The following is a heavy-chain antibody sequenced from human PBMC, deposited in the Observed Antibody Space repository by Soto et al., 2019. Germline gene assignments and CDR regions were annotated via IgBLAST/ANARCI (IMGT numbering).Heavy chain of an antibody. J-gene: IGHJ5*02. CDR2: IIPIFGTA. V-gene: IGHV1-69*13. CDR1: GGTFSSYA. CDR3: ARDIRFGELLHPNWFDP. Sequence: SVKVSCKASGGTFSSYAISWVRQAPGQGLEWMGGIIPIFGTANYAQKFQGRVTITADESTSTAYMELSSLRSEDTAVYYCARDIRFGELLHPNWFDPWGQGTLVTVSS. D-gene: IGHD3-10*01.